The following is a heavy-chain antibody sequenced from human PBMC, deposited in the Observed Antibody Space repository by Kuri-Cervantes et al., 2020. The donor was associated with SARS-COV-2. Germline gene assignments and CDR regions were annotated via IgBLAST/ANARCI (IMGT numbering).Heavy chain of an antibody. J-gene: IGHJ4*02. CDR1: GGSVSSGSYY. CDR3: ASRSAFSTELYYFDY. Sequence: ESLKISCTVSGGSVSSGSYYWSWIRQPPGKGLEWIGYIYYSGSTNYNPSLKSRVTISVDTSKNQFSLKLSSVTAADTAVYYCASRSAFSTELYYFDYWGQGTLVTVSS. CDR2: IYYSGST. V-gene: IGHV4-61*01. D-gene: IGHD1-1*01.